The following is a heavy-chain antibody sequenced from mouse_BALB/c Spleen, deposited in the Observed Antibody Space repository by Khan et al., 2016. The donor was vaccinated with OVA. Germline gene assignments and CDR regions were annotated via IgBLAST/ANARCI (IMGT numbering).Heavy chain of an antibody. D-gene: IGHD1-2*01. CDR3: ARVDYGYGFAY. Sequence: EVQLVESGGGLVQPGGSLRLSCATSGFTFTDYYMNWVRQPPGKALEWLGFIRKKASGYTTEYSPSVKGRFTISRDNSQSILYLQMNNLRAEDIATYYCARVDYGYGFAYWGQGTLVTVSA. CDR2: IRKKASGYTT. V-gene: IGHV7-3*02. CDR1: GFTFTDYY. J-gene: IGHJ3*01.